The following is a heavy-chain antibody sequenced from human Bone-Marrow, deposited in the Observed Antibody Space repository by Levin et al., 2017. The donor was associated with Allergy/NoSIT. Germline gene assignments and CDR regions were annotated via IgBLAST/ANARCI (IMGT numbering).Heavy chain of an antibody. Sequence: NPGGSLRLSCAASGILFSSYDMNWVRQAPGKGLEWVSSISAGGNYIYYADSVKGRFTISRDNAKNSLFLQMNSLRAEDTAVYYCASWAMYHYDRSAFDYFYYAMDVWVQGTTVTVSS. J-gene: IGHJ6*02. CDR2: ISAGGNYI. D-gene: IGHD3-22*01. CDR3: ASWAMYHYDRSAFDYFYYAMDV. CDR1: GILFSSYD. V-gene: IGHV3-21*01.